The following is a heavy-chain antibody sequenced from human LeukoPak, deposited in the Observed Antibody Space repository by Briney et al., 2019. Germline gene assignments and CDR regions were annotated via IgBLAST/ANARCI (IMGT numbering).Heavy chain of an antibody. V-gene: IGHV4-4*02. CDR2: IYHTGST. J-gene: IGHJ4*02. Sequence: PSETLSLTCAVSGGSISSSNWWSWVRQPPGKGLEWIGEIYHTGSTNYNPSLKSRVTISVGKSRNQFSLIMSSVTAADTAVYYCARVMAAAPGGYYFDYWGQGTLVTVSS. CDR3: ARVMAAAPGGYYFDY. D-gene: IGHD6-13*01. CDR1: GGSISSSNW.